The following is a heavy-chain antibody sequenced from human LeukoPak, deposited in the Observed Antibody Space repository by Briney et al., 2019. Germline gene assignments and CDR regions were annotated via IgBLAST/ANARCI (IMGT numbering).Heavy chain of an antibody. V-gene: IGHV5-51*01. CDR3: ARHTRGVDTAMVHDGIDI. J-gene: IGHJ3*02. CDR1: GYSFSSYW. Sequence: KSGESLKISCKGSGYSFSSYWIGWVRQMPGKGLEWMGIIYPGDSDIRYSPSFQGQVTISADKSIRTAYLQWSSLKASDTAMYYCARHTRGVDTAMVHDGIDIWGQGTKVTVSS. CDR2: IYPGDSDI. D-gene: IGHD5-18*01.